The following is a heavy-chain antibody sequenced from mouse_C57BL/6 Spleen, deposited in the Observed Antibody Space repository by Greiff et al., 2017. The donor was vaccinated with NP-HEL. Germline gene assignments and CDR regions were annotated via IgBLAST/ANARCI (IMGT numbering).Heavy chain of an antibody. CDR1: GYTFTEYT. CDR3: ARHDDGYSLYYYAMDY. CDR2: FYPGSGSI. V-gene: IGHV1-62-2*01. D-gene: IGHD2-3*01. J-gene: IGHJ4*01. Sequence: QVQLQQSGAELVKPGASVKLSCKASGYTFTEYTIHWVKQRSGQGLEWIGWFYPGSGSIKYNEKFKDKATLTADKSSSTAYMELSRLTSEDSAVYFCARHDDGYSLYYYAMDYWGQGTSVTVSS.